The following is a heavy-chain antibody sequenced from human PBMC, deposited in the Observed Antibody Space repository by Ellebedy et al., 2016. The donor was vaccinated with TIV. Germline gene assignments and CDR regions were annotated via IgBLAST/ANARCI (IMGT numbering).Heavy chain of an antibody. CDR1: GFTFDDYT. J-gene: IGHJ4*02. CDR2: ISWDGGST. Sequence: GGSLRLSXAASGFTFDDYTMNWVRQDPGKGLEWVSLISWDGGSTYYADSVKGRFTISRDNSKNSLYLQMNSLRTEDTALYYCAKDLRGYSYGSLDYWGQGTLFTVSS. D-gene: IGHD5-18*01. V-gene: IGHV3-43*01. CDR3: AKDLRGYSYGSLDY.